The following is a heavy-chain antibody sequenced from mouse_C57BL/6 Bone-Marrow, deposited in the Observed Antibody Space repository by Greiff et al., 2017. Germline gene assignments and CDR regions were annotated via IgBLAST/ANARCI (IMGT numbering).Heavy chain of an antibody. V-gene: IGHV5-16*01. CDR1: GFTFRDYY. CDR3: AREGGSEFGY. CDR2: INYDGSST. D-gene: IGHD1-1*02. J-gene: IGHJ2*01. Sequence: EVQLVESEGGLVQPGSSMKLSCTASGFTFRDYYMAWVRQAPEKGLEWVANINYDGSSTYYLDSLKSRFIISRDNAKNILYLQMSSLKSEDTATYYCAREGGSEFGYWGQGTTLTVSS.